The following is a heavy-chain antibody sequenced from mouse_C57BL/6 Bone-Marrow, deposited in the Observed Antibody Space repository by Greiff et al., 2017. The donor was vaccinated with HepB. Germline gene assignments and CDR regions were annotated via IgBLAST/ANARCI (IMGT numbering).Heavy chain of an antibody. Sequence: EVQGVESGGGLVKPGGSLKLSCAASGFTFSSYTMSWVRQTPETRLEWVATISGGGGNTYYPDSVKGRFPISRDNAKNTLYLQMSSLRSEDTALYYCARPHYYGSSYVAWFAYWGQGTLVTVSA. CDR3: ARPHYYGSSYVAWFAY. D-gene: IGHD1-1*01. J-gene: IGHJ3*01. CDR2: ISGGGGNT. CDR1: GFTFSSYT. V-gene: IGHV5-9*01.